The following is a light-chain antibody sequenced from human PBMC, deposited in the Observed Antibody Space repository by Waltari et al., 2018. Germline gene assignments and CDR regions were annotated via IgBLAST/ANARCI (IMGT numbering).Light chain of an antibody. CDR2: QDN. CDR1: KLGDKY. Sequence: SYELTQPPSVSVSPGQTASITRSGDKLGDKYACWYPHKPGQSPVLVIYQDNNRPPAIPERFSGSNSGNTATLTIRGTQAMDEADYYCQAWDSSTAIFGGGTKLTVL. CDR3: QAWDSSTAI. V-gene: IGLV3-1*01. J-gene: IGLJ2*01.